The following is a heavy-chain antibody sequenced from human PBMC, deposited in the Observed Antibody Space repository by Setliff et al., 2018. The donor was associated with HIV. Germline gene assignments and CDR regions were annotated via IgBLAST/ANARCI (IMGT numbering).Heavy chain of an antibody. V-gene: IGHV3-23*01. J-gene: IGHJ4*02. CDR3: ARDLKWVLFDY. D-gene: IGHD3-3*01. Sequence: GGSLRLSCAASGFTLRSYAMYWVRQAPGKGLEWVAGISGAGATTYYADSVKGRFTISRDNSKDKLYLQMNSLRAEDTAVYYCARDLKWVLFDYWGQGSLVTVSS. CDR1: GFTLRSYA. CDR2: ISGAGATT.